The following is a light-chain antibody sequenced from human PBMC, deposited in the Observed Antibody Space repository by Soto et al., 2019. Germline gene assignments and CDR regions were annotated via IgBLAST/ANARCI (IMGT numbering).Light chain of an antibody. V-gene: IGKV2-28*01. CDR3: MQALRALAYT. J-gene: IGKJ2*01. Sequence: DIVMTQSPLSLPVTPGEPASISCRSSQSLLHSNGYNYLDWYLQKPGQSPQLLIYLGSNRASGVPDRFSGSGSGTDFTLKISRVEAEDVGVYYGMQALRALAYTFGQGTKLEIK. CDR2: LGS. CDR1: QSLLHSNGYNY.